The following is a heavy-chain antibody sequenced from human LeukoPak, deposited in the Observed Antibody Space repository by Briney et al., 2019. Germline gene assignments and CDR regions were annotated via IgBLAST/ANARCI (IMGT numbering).Heavy chain of an antibody. V-gene: IGHV4-61*02. J-gene: IGHJ4*02. Sequence: PSQTLSLTCTVSGGSISSGSYYWSWIRQPAGKGLEWIGRIYTSGSTNYNPPLKSRVTISVDSSKNQFSLKLRSVTAADTAVYYCARSRRRDGYNFDYWGQGTLVTVSS. D-gene: IGHD5-24*01. CDR2: IYTSGST. CDR1: GGSISSGSYY. CDR3: ARSRRRDGYNFDY.